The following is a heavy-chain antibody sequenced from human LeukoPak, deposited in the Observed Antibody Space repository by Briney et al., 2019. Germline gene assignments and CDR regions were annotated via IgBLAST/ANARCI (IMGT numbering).Heavy chain of an antibody. D-gene: IGHD6-13*01. V-gene: IGHV3-7*03. J-gene: IGHJ4*02. CDR1: GFTFSSYW. CDR2: INHNGNVN. CDR3: AKGGVRIAAAIDY. Sequence: PGGSLRLSCAASGFTFSSYWMNWARQAPGKGLEWVASINHNGNVNYYVDSVKGRFTISRDNAKNSLYLQMNSLRAEDTALYYCAKGGVRIAAAIDYWGQGTLVTVSS.